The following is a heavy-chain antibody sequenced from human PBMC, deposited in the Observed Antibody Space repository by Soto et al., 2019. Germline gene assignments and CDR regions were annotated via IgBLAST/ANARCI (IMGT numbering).Heavy chain of an antibody. J-gene: IGHJ6*03. V-gene: IGHV3-7*01. Sequence: GGSLRLSCAASGFTFSSYWMSWVRQAPGKGLEWVANIKQDGSEKYYVDSVKGRFTISRDNAKNSLYLQMNSLRAEDTAVYYCARDLHSSSWAVPIPMDVWGKGTTVTVSS. D-gene: IGHD6-13*01. CDR2: IKQDGSEK. CDR3: ARDLHSSSWAVPIPMDV. CDR1: GFTFSSYW.